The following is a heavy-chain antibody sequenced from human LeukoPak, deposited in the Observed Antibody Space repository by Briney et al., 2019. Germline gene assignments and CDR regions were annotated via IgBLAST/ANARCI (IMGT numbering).Heavy chain of an antibody. CDR1: GGSFSGYY. CDR3: ARAGYSSSWLGVYYYYGMDV. CDR2: INHSGST. V-gene: IGHV4-34*01. Sequence: PSETLSLTCAVYGGSFSGYYWSWIRQPPGKGLEWIGEINHSGSTNYDPSLKSRVTISVDTSKNQFSLKLSSVTAADTAVYYCARAGYSSSWLGVYYYYGMDVWGQGTTVTVSS. D-gene: IGHD6-13*01. J-gene: IGHJ6*02.